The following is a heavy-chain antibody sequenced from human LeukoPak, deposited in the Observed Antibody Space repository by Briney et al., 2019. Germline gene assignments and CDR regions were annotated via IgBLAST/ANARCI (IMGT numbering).Heavy chain of an antibody. V-gene: IGHV3-21*01. D-gene: IGHD1-14*01. CDR1: GFTFSHYS. CDR2: MSFNSGLI. J-gene: IGHJ4*02. Sequence: GGSLRLSCATSGFTFSHYSMNWVRQPPAKGLEWVSSMSFNSGLIYYTDSVKGRFTISRDNPKNTLYLQMNSLRAEDTAVYYCARDRGTTSVFDYWGQGTLVTVSS. CDR3: ARDRGTTSVFDY.